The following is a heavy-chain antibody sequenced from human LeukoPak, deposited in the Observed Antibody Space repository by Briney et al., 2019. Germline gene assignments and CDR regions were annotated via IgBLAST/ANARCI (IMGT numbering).Heavy chain of an antibody. J-gene: IGHJ4*02. D-gene: IGHD5-24*01. CDR2: ISSSGSSI. CDR3: ARAIESQAFDY. Sequence: GGSLRLSCAASGFTFSDYYMIWIRQAPGKGLEWISYISSSGSSIYYPDSVKGRLTISRDNTKNSLYLQMNSLRAEDTAVFYCARAIESQAFDYWGQGTLVTVSA. V-gene: IGHV3-11*04. CDR1: GFTFSDYY.